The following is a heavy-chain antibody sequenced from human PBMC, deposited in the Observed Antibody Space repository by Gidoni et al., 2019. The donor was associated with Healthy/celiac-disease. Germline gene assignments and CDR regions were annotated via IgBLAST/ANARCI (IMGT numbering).Heavy chain of an antibody. J-gene: IGHJ5*02. V-gene: IGHV3-23*01. CDR3: AKGSITMVRGVITGLDWFDP. CDR2: IRGSGGST. D-gene: IGHD3-10*01. CDR1: GFTFSSYA. Sequence: EVQLLESGGGLVQPGGSLRLSCAASGFTFSSYAMSWVRQAPGKGLEWVSAIRGSGGSTYYADSVKGRFTISRDNSKNTRYLQMNSLRAEDTAVYYCAKGSITMVRGVITGLDWFDPWGQGTLVTVSS.